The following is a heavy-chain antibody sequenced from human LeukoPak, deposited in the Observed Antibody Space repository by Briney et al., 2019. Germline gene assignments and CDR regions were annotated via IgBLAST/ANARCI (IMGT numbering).Heavy chain of an antibody. CDR2: IYYSGST. Sequence: PSETLSLTCTVSGGSISSYYWSWIRQPPGKGLEWIGYIYYSGSTNYNPSLKSRVTLSVDTSKNQFSLKLTSVTAADTAVYYCARVKRGIAAAGSMNWFDPWGQGTLVTVSS. J-gene: IGHJ5*02. CDR3: ARVKRGIAAAGSMNWFDP. V-gene: IGHV4-59*01. CDR1: GGSISSYY. D-gene: IGHD6-13*01.